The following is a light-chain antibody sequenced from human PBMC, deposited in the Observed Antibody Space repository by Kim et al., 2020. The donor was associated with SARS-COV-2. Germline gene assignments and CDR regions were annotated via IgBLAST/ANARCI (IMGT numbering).Light chain of an antibody. CDR3: CSFTGSFTYV. J-gene: IGLJ1*01. CDR2: DVN. CDR1: SSDVGGYNY. V-gene: IGLV2-11*01. Sequence: GPSVTVSCTGTSSDVGGYNYVSWYQQHPGKAPKLMIYDVNKWPSGVPDRFSGSKSGNTASLTISGLQAEDEADYYCCSFTGSFTYVFGTGTKVTVL.